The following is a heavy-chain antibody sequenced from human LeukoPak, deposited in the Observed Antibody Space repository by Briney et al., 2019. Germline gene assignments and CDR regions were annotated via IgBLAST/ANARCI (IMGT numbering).Heavy chain of an antibody. CDR2: IYSTGST. J-gene: IGHJ4*02. D-gene: IGHD1-26*01. Sequence: PSETLSLTCDASGGSFSSYWLGWVRQPAGKGLEWLGRIYSTGSTRFNPSLKSRLTLLINNSSKQLSFKQTSVPAADTAVYFCARQGYTVSYYFLDYWSQGTLVTVSS. CDR1: GGSFSSYW. V-gene: IGHV4-59*10. CDR3: ARQGYTVSYYFLDY.